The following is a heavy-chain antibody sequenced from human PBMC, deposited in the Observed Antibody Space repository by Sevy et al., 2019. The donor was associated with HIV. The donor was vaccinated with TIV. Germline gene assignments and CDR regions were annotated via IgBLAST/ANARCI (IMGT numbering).Heavy chain of an antibody. CDR1: GFTFSSYA. CDR2: ISGSGGST. CDR3: ANTISPHGMDV. J-gene: IGHJ6*02. D-gene: IGHD3-3*01. Sequence: GGCLRLSCAASGFTFSSYAMSWVRQAPGKGLEWVSAISGSGGSTYYADSVKGRFTISRDNSKNTLYLQMNSLRAEVTAVYYCANTISPHGMDVWGQGTTVTVSS. V-gene: IGHV3-23*01.